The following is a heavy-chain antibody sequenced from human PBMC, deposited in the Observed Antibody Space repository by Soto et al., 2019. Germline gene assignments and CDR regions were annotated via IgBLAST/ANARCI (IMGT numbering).Heavy chain of an antibody. Sequence: VASVKVSCKASGYTFTGYYMHWVRQAPGQGLEWMGWINPNSGGTNYAQKFQGWVTMTRDTSISTAYMELSRLRSDDTAVYYCARGYCSSTSCYWGDYWGQGTLVTVSS. D-gene: IGHD2-2*01. CDR3: ARGYCSSTSCYWGDY. CDR1: GYTFTGYY. CDR2: INPNSGGT. J-gene: IGHJ4*02. V-gene: IGHV1-2*04.